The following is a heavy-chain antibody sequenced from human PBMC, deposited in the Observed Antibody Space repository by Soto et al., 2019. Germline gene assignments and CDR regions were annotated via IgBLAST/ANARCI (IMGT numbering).Heavy chain of an antibody. D-gene: IGHD5-12*01. CDR1: GFDFKSYG. CDR2: IKSGASTI. Sequence: GGSLRLSCAASGFDFKSYGMDWVGQAPGKGLEWVAYIKSGASTIFYTDSVKGRFTISRDDVKNLLFLEMNNLSAEDTAVYYCVKEKSVMYSGYDAFDIWGHGTLVTVSS. V-gene: IGHV3-48*03. J-gene: IGHJ3*02. CDR3: VKEKSVMYSGYDAFDI.